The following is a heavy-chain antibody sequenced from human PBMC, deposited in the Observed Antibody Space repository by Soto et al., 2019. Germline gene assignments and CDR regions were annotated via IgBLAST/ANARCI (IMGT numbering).Heavy chain of an antibody. Sequence: SETLSLTCTVSGGSIRDYYWGWIRQSPGKGLEWIGYIYYTGTTKYNPSLKSRVTISVDSSKNQFSLTLRFVTAADTAVYYCVRQGIGFLHGLVDVWGQGTTVTVSS. CDR1: GGSIRDYY. J-gene: IGHJ6*01. V-gene: IGHV4-59*08. CDR2: IYYTGTT. D-gene: IGHD3-10*01. CDR3: VRQGIGFLHGLVDV.